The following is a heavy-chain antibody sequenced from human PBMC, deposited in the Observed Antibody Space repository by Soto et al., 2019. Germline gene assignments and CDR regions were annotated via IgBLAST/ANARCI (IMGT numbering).Heavy chain of an antibody. CDR1: GGSISSGDYY. CDR2: IYYSGST. CDR3: ASSGYCTNGVCYTLFDP. Sequence: QVQLQESGPGLVKPSQTLSLTCTVSGGSISSGDYYWSWIRQPPGKGLEWIGYIYYSGSTYYNPSLKSRVTISVATSKIQFSLKLSSVTAAATAVYYCASSGYCTNGVCYTLFDPWSQGTLVTVSS. D-gene: IGHD2-8*01. V-gene: IGHV4-30-4*01. J-gene: IGHJ5*02.